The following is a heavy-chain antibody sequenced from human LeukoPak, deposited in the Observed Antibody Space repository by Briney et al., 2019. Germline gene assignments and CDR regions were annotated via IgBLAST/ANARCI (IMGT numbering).Heavy chain of an antibody. Sequence: PGGSLRLSCAASGFTFSSYAMSWVRQAPGKGLEWVSAISGSGGSTYYADSVKGRFTISRDNAKNSPYLQMNSLSAEDTALYYCARDWYFDLWGRGTLVTVSS. CDR2: ISGSGGST. CDR1: GFTFSSYA. CDR3: ARDWYFDL. V-gene: IGHV3-23*01. J-gene: IGHJ2*01.